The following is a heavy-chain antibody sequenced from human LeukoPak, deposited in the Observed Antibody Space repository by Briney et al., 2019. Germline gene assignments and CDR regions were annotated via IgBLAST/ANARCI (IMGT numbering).Heavy chain of an antibody. D-gene: IGHD4-17*01. V-gene: IGHV4-34*01. Sequence: SETLSLTCAVYGGSFSGYYWSWIRQPPGKGLEWIGEINHSGSTNYNPSLKSRVTISVDTSKNQSSLKLSSVTAADTAVYYCARWDTVTTAFDYWGQGTLVTVSS. J-gene: IGHJ4*02. CDR1: GGSFSGYY. CDR3: ARWDTVTTAFDY. CDR2: INHSGST.